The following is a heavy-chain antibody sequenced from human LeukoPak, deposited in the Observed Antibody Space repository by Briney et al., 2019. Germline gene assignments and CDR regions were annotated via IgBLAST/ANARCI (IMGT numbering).Heavy chain of an antibody. CDR2: MSGSGRTT. D-gene: IGHD2-21*02. CDR3: AKDRSGVWWHDFDY. J-gene: IGHJ4*02. CDR1: GFTFSSYA. Sequence: GGSLRLSCVASGFTFSSYAMNWVRQAPGKGLEWVSSMSGSGRTTYYADSVKGRFTISRDNSQNTVFLQMDSLSAEDTAVYYCAKDRSGVWWHDFDYWGQGALVTVSS. V-gene: IGHV3-23*01.